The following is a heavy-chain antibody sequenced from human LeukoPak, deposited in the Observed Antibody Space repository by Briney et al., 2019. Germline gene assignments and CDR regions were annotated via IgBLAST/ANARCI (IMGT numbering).Heavy chain of an antibody. CDR2: VSGGGDST. J-gene: IGHJ6*02. CDR3: ARDRDIVVPDYGMDV. D-gene: IGHD2-2*01. CDR1: GFTFSNYA. Sequence: PGGSLRLSCAASGFTFSNYAMSWVRQAPGRGLEWVSAVSGGGDSTYYADSVKGRFTISRDNSKNTLYLQMNSLRAEDTAVYYCARDRDIVVPDYGMDVWGQGTTVTVSS. V-gene: IGHV3-23*01.